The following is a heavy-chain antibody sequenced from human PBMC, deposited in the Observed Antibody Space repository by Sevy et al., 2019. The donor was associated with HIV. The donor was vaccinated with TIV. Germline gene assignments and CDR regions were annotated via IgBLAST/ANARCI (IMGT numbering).Heavy chain of an antibody. CDR1: GLTLSYAW. V-gene: IGHV3-15*07. J-gene: IGHJ4*02. CDR3: TARNFDF. CDR2: IKSESDGGTT. Sequence: GGSLRLSCAASGLTLSYAWMNWGRQAPGKGLEWVGHIKSESDGGTTDFATPVKGRFIISRDDSKNTLYLQMNSLKTGDTALYYCTARNFDFWGRGTLVTVSS.